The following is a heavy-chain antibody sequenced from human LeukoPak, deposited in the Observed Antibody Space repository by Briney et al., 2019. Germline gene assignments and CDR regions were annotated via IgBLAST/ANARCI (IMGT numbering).Heavy chain of an antibody. CDR1: GFTYSTYT. V-gene: IGHV3-48*02. J-gene: IGHJ4*02. CDR3: ARGSTIF. D-gene: IGHD3-9*01. Sequence: GGSLRLSCTASGFTYSTYTMNWVRQAPGKGLEWVSYISGSSSDIYYADSVKGRFTISRDNAKKSLFLQMDSLRDDDTAVYYCARGSTIFGGQGTLVTVSS. CDR2: ISGSSSDI.